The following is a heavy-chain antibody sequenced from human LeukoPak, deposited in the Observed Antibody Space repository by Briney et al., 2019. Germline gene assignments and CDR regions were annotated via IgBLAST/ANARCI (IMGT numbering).Heavy chain of an antibody. CDR3: ARDGYYYGSGSYRGADAFDI. Sequence: PGGSLRLSCAASGFTFSSYWMSWVRQAPGKGLEWVANIKQDGSEKYYVDSVKGRFTISRDNAKNSLYLQMNSLRAEDTAVYYCARDGYYYGSGSYRGADAFDIWGQGTMVTVSS. CDR1: GFTFSSYW. V-gene: IGHV3-7*01. D-gene: IGHD3-10*01. CDR2: IKQDGSEK. J-gene: IGHJ3*02.